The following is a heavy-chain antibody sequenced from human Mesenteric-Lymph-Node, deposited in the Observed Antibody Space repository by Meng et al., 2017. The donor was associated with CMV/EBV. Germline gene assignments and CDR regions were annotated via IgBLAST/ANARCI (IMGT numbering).Heavy chain of an antibody. J-gene: IGHJ4*02. V-gene: IGHV3-23*01. CDR1: GFTFSSYW. CDR3: AKAPVRGVIIGVGY. CDR2: ISGSGGST. D-gene: IGHD3-10*01. Sequence: GESLKISCAASGFTFSSYWMHWVRQAPGKGLEWVSAISGSGGSTYYADSVKGRFTISRDNSKNTLYLQMNSLRAEDTAVYYCAKAPVRGVIIGVGYWGQGTLVTVSS.